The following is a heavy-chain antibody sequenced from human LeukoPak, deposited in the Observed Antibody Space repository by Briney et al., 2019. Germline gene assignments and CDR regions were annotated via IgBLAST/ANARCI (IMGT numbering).Heavy chain of an antibody. V-gene: IGHV4-34*01. Sequence: SETLSLTCAVYGGSFNGYYWSWIRQPPGKGLEWIGEINHSGSTNYNPSLKSRVTISVDTSKNQFSLKLSSVTAADTAVYYCAATGTAAGAADFDYWGQGTLVTVSS. D-gene: IGHD6-19*01. J-gene: IGHJ4*02. CDR3: AATGTAAGAADFDY. CDR2: INHSGST. CDR1: GGSFNGYY.